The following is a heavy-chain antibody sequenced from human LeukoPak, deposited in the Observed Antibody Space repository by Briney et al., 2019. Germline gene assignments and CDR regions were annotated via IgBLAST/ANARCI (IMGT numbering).Heavy chain of an antibody. J-gene: IGHJ4*02. Sequence: GGSLRLSCAASGFTFSTYWMHWVRQAPGKGLVWVSRINGDGTSTSTSYADSVKGRFNISRDNAKNTLYLHMNTLRAEDTAVYYCARDRDYGAPDYWGQGTLVTVSS. V-gene: IGHV3-74*01. CDR3: ARDRDYGAPDY. D-gene: IGHD4-17*01. CDR2: INGDGTSTST. CDR1: GFTFSTYW.